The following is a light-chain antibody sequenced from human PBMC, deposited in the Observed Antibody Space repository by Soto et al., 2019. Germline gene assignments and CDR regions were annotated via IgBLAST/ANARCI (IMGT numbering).Light chain of an antibody. Sequence: DIQMTQSPSSLSASVGDRVTITCRASQGIRHDLGWYQQRPGKAPKRLIYSASSLQSGVPSRFSGSGSGTEFPLTISSLQPVDVATYYCQRYDSAPLTFGGGTKV. CDR1: QGIRHD. CDR3: QRYDSAPLT. J-gene: IGKJ4*01. V-gene: IGKV1-17*01. CDR2: SAS.